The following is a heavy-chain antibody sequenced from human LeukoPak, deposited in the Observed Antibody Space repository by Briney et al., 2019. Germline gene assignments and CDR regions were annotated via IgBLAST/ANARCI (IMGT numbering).Heavy chain of an antibody. V-gene: IGHV4-59*01. CDR3: ARDRGDWGDYFDY. Sequence: PSETLSLTCTVSGGSISSYYWSWIRQPPGKGLEWIGYIYYSGNTNYNPSLKSRVTISVDTSKNQFSLKLSSVTAADTAVYYCARDRGDWGDYFDYWGQGTLVTVSS. CDR2: IYYSGNT. CDR1: GGSISSYY. D-gene: IGHD2-21*01. J-gene: IGHJ4*02.